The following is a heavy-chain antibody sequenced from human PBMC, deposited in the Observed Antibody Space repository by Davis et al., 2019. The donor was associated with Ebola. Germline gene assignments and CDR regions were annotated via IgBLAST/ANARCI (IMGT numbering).Heavy chain of an antibody. CDR3: ARRGYGDYVGNNWFDP. CDR1: GYSFTSYW. Sequence: GESLKISCKGSGYSFTSYWIGWVRQMPGKGLEWMGIIYPGDSDTRYSPSFQGQVTISADKSISTAYLQWSSLKASDTAMYYCARRGYGDYVGNNWFDPWGQGTLVTVSS. CDR2: IYPGDSDT. V-gene: IGHV5-51*01. D-gene: IGHD4-17*01. J-gene: IGHJ5*02.